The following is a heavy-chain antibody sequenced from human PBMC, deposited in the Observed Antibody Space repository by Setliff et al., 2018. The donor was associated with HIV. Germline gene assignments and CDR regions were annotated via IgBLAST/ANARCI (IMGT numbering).Heavy chain of an antibody. D-gene: IGHD6-13*01. Sequence: RASVKVSCKTFGDSFSTDAISWVRQAPGEGLEWVGGIIPVMETANYAQKFQGRVTLTMDTSTSTFYMELSSLRFEDTAVYYCARAPPSGKARPYYFDYWGQGTLVTVSS. V-gene: IGHV1-69*05. CDR1: GDSFSTDA. CDR3: ARAPPSGKARPYYFDY. CDR2: IIPVMETA. J-gene: IGHJ4*02.